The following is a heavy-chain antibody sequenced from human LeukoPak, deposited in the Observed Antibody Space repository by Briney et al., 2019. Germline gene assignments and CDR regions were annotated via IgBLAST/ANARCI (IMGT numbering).Heavy chain of an antibody. D-gene: IGHD5-18*01. Sequence: GGSLRLSCAASGFTFSNACMSWVRQAPGKGLEWVGHIKGKTDGGTTDYAAPVQGRFTISRDDSKNTLFLQMNSLKTEDTAVYYCTTGTWIQVWLADYWGQGTLVTVS. CDR1: GFTFSNAC. V-gene: IGHV3-15*01. CDR2: IKGKTDGGTT. J-gene: IGHJ4*02. CDR3: TTGTWIQVWLADY.